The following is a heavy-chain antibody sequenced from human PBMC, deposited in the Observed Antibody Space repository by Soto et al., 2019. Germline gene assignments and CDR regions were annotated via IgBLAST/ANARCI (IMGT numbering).Heavy chain of an antibody. V-gene: IGHV1-69*08. CDR2: IIPILGIA. D-gene: IGHD2-21*02. Sequence: QVQLVQSGAEVKKPGSSVKVSCKASGGTFSSYTISWVRQAPGQGLEWMGRIIPILGIANYAQKFQGRVTITADKSTSTAYLELSSLGSEDTAVYYCARDGGDGGENYWGQGTLVTVSS. CDR1: GGTFSSYT. J-gene: IGHJ4*02. CDR3: ARDGGDGGENY.